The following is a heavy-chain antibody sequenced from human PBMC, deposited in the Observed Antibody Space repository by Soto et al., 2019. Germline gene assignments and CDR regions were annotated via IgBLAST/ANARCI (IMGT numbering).Heavy chain of an antibody. CDR3: ARGLLTGDYYYYYGMDV. CDR1: GYTFTGYY. V-gene: IGHV1-2*04. J-gene: IGHJ6*02. D-gene: IGHD3-9*01. CDR2: INPNSGGT. Sequence: ASVKVSCKASGYTFTGYYMRWVRQAPGQGLEWMGWINPNSGGTNYVQKIQGWVTMTRDTSISTAYMELSRLRSDDTAVYYCARGLLTGDYYYYYGMDVGGQGTTVTVSS.